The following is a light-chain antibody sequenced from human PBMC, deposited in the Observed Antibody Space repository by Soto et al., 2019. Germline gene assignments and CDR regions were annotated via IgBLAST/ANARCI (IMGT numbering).Light chain of an antibody. V-gene: IGKV1-5*03. J-gene: IGKJ4*01. CDR3: QHYNNYLLT. CDR1: QTISSW. Sequence: DIQMTQSPSTLPSSVGDIFIITCRASQTISSWLAWYQQKPGKAPKLLIYKASSLESGVPSRFSGSGSGTEFTLTVSSLQPDDFATYYCQHYNNYLLTFGGGTKVDI. CDR2: KAS.